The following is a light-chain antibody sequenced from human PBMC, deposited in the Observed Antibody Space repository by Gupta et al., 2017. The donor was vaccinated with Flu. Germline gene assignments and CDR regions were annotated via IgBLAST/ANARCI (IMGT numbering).Light chain of an antibody. CDR1: SGHSSYA. CDR3: QTWGTGIWV. J-gene: IGLJ3*02. V-gene: IGLV4-69*01. Sequence: LWLTQSASAFPSLGASVKLTCTLSSGHSSYAIAWHQQQPENGPRYLMKLNSDGSHSKGDGIPDRFSGSSSGAERYLTISSHQSEDEADYYCQTWGTGIWVFGGGTKLTVL. CDR2: LNSDGSH.